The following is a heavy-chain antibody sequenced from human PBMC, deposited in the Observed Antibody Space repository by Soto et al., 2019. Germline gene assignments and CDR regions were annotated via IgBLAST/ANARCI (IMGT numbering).Heavy chain of an antibody. CDR1: GDSVSSNSAA. CDR3: ARATDPSDSRSSSLGMDV. J-gene: IGHJ6*04. D-gene: IGHD6-6*01. V-gene: IGHV6-1*01. Sequence: SQTLSLTCAISGDSVSSNSAAWNWIRQSPSRGLEWLGRTYYRSKWYNDYAVSVKSRITINPDTSKNQFSLQLNSVTPEDTAVYYCARATDPSDSRSSSLGMDVWGKGTTVTVS. CDR2: TYYRSKWYN.